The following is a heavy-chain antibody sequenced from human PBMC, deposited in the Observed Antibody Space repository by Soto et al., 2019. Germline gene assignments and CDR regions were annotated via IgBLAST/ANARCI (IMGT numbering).Heavy chain of an antibody. J-gene: IGHJ4*02. CDR1: GDRVSNTSVA. V-gene: IGHV6-1*01. CDR3: VRDRGAYIDFLYY. D-gene: IGHD3-10*01. Sequence: HTLPLTCVISGDRVSNTSVALNWIRQSPSRGLEWLGRTYFRSKWFNDYAVSVQNRMTITPDTSRNQFSLQLDSVTPEDTAVYYCVRDRGAYIDFLYYWGKGILVTVS. CDR2: TYFRSKWFN.